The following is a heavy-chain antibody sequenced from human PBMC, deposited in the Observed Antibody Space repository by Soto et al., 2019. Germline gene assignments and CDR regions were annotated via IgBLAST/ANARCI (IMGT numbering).Heavy chain of an antibody. CDR2: MQPSTGRT. D-gene: IGHD6-19*01. V-gene: IGHV1-8*01. Sequence: QVQLVQSGAEVREPGASVKVSCKASGYSFTSLAINWVRQTAGQGLEWMGWMQPSTGRTGYAQKFQGRVTMTRDTTINTADMELTTLTTAETSFYSVARGGSAGVDSWGQGTLVTVSS. J-gene: IGHJ4*02. CDR1: GYSFTSLA. CDR3: ARGGSAGVDS.